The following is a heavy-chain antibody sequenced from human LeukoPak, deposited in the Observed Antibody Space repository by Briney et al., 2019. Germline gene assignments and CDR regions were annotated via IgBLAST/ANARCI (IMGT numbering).Heavy chain of an antibody. CDR3: ARELYGDFDY. J-gene: IGHJ4*02. CDR1: GFTFSSYE. D-gene: IGHD4-17*01. Sequence: SGGSLRLSCAASGFTFSSYEMNWVRQAPGKGLEWVSYISSSGSTIYYADSVKGRFTISRDNAKNSLYLQMNSLRAEDTAVYYCARELYGDFDYWGQGTLVTVSS. V-gene: IGHV3-48*03. CDR2: ISSSGSTI.